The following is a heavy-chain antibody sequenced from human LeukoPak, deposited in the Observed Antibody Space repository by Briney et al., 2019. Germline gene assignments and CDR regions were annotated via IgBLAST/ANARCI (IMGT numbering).Heavy chain of an antibody. J-gene: IGHJ4*02. CDR1: GFTFSSYW. V-gene: IGHV3-74*01. CDR2: INSDGSST. CDR3: AKPQSSEWLRLGGVDY. Sequence: GGSLRLSCAASGFTFSSYWMHWVRQAPGKGLVWVSRINSDGSSTSYADSVKGRFTISRDNAKNTLYLQMNSLRAEDTAVYYCAKPQSSEWLRLGGVDYWGQGTLVTVSS. D-gene: IGHD5-12*01.